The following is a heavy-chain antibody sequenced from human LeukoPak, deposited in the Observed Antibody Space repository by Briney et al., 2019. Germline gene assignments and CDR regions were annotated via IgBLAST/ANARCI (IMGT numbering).Heavy chain of an antibody. D-gene: IGHD2-21*02. CDR2: ISGSGGST. J-gene: IGHJ4*02. Sequence: GGSLRLSCAASGFTFSSYAMSWVRQAPGKGLEWVSAISGSGGSTYYADSVKGRFTISRDNSKNTVYLQMNSLRAEDTGVYYCARDRLGAVTDDDYFDYWGQGTLVTVSS. CDR1: GFTFSSYA. CDR3: ARDRLGAVTDDDYFDY. V-gene: IGHV3-23*01.